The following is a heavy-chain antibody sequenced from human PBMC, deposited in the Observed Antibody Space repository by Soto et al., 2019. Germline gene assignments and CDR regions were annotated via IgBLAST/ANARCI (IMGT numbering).Heavy chain of an antibody. CDR2: IYYSGST. Sequence: SETLSLTCTVSGGSVSSGSYYWSWIRQPPGKGLEWTGYIYYSGSTNYNPSLKSRVTISADTSRGQFSLRLNSVTAADTAVYYCARTVLGPDLLADSFVDYYYYMDVWGQGTTVTVSS. J-gene: IGHJ6*03. CDR3: ARTVLGPDLLADSFVDYYYYMDV. V-gene: IGHV4-61*01. D-gene: IGHD3-9*01. CDR1: GGSVSSGSYY.